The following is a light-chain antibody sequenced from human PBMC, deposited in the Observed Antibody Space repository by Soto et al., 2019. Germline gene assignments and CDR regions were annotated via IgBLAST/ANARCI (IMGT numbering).Light chain of an antibody. V-gene: IGKV3-20*01. J-gene: IGKJ1*01. CDR1: QTISSNN. Sequence: EIVLTQSPGTLSVSPGERATLSCRASQTISSNNLAWYQQKPGQAPSLHIYGTSSRATGIPDRFSGSGSGTDFTLTISRLEPEDSAIYYCQQYGSWTFGQGTKVEI. CDR3: QQYGSWT. CDR2: GTS.